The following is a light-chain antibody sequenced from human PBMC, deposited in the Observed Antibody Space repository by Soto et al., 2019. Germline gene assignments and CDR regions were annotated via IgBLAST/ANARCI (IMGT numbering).Light chain of an antibody. V-gene: IGKV3-20*01. J-gene: IGKJ1*01. CDR1: QSVSSSY. CDR3: QQYGSSPWT. CDR2: GAS. Sequence: EIVLTQSPGTLSLSPGERATLSCRASQSVSSSYLAWYQQKPGQAPRPLIYGASSRAIGIPDRFSGSGSGTDFTLTISRLEPEDFAVHYCQQYGSSPWTFGQGNKVEIK.